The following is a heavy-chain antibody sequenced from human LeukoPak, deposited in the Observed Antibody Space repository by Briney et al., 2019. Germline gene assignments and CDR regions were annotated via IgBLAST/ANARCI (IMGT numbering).Heavy chain of an antibody. CDR2: IKQDGSER. CDR1: GFTFSDYW. J-gene: IGHJ4*02. D-gene: IGHD1-26*01. CDR3: VRGGRGERPNY. Sequence: GGSLRLSCAASGFTFSDYWGNWVRQSPGKGLEWVANIKQDGSERKYLDSVKGRFTISRDNAKNSLYLQMDFLRVEDTAVYYCVRGGRGERPNYWGQGALVTVSS. V-gene: IGHV3-7*01.